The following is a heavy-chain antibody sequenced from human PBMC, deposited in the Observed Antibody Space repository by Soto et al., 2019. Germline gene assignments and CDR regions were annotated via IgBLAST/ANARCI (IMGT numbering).Heavy chain of an antibody. J-gene: IGHJ6*02. Sequence: SETLSLTCFVSGDSINNTDWWSWVRQPPGEGLVWRGEIYHTGGRSYMPSIRGRITISVDTSQYNFSLKLTSVTAADTAGYYCATAVYCTTANCWNNFHYYNIDVWGQGTAVTVSS. CDR2: IYHTGGR. D-gene: IGHD2-2*01. V-gene: IGHV4-4*02. CDR3: ATAVYCTTANCWNNFHYYNIDV. CDR1: GDSINNTDW.